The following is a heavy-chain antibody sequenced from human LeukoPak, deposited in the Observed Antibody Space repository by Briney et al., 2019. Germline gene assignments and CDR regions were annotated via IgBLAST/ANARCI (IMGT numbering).Heavy chain of an antibody. CDR1: GFTFSSYA. D-gene: IGHD3-22*01. J-gene: IGHJ3*02. CDR2: IRQDGGET. Sequence: PGGSLRLSCAASGFTFSSYAMSWVRQAPGKGLEWVANIRQDGGETYYVDSVKGRFTISRDNAKTSLYLQMTSLRAEDAAVYYCARRYHFDSSGLHWRSPFDIWGQGTMVAVSS. CDR3: ARRYHFDSSGLHWRSPFDI. V-gene: IGHV3-7*01.